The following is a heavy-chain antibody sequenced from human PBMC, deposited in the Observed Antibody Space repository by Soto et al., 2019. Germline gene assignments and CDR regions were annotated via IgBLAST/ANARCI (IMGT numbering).Heavy chain of an antibody. Sequence: SETLSLTCAVYGGSFSGYYWSWIRQPPGKGLEWIGEINHSGSTNYNPSLKSRVTISVDTSKNQFSLKLSSVTAADTAVYYCARHTYGDRTLDYWGQGTLVTVSS. V-gene: IGHV4-34*01. J-gene: IGHJ4*02. D-gene: IGHD4-17*01. CDR3: ARHTYGDRTLDY. CDR2: INHSGST. CDR1: GGSFSGYY.